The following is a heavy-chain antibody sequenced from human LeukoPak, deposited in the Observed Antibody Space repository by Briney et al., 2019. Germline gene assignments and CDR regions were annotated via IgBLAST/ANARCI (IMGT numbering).Heavy chain of an antibody. J-gene: IGHJ4*02. CDR3: ARDPLKTYSGSYYRFDY. CDR2: ISSNSSTI. D-gene: IGHD1-26*01. Sequence: GGSLRLSCAASGFIFSDYYMSWIRQAPGKGLKWVSYISSNSSTIYYADSVKGRFTISRDNTKNSLYLQMNSLRAEDTAVYYCARDPLKTYSGSYYRFDYWSQGTLVTVSS. CDR1: GFIFSDYY. V-gene: IGHV3-11*04.